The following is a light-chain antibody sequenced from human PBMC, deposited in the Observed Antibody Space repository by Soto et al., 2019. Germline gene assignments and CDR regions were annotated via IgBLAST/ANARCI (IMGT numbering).Light chain of an antibody. CDR2: EVS. CDR1: SSDVGGYNY. Sequence: QSVLTQPASVSGSPGQSITIYCTGTSSDVGGYNYVSWYQQHPGKAPKLMIYEVSNRPSGVSKRFSGFKSGNTASLTISGLQAEDEADYYCSSYTSSSTVVVGGGTKLTVL. J-gene: IGLJ2*01. V-gene: IGLV2-14*01. CDR3: SSYTSSSTVV.